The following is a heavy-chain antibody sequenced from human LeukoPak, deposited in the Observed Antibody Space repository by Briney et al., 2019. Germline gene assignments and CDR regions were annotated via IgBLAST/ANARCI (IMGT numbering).Heavy chain of an antibody. CDR2: INHSGNT. J-gene: IGHJ4*02. V-gene: IGHV4-34*01. CDR1: GGSFSNYY. D-gene: IGHD1-14*01. Sequence: SETLSLTCAVYGGSFSNYYWSWIRQPPGKGLEWIGEINHSGNTNYNPSLKSQVTISADTSKNQLSLRLSPVTAADTALYFCARRTGLHSLDHWGQGTLVTVSS. CDR3: ARRTGLHSLDH.